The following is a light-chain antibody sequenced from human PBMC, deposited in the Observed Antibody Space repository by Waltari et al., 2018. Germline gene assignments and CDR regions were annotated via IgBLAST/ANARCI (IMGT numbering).Light chain of an antibody. CDR3: HQAATSPLT. Sequence: EIVLTQSPGTLSLSPGEGATLPCRASQSITNNYLAWYQQKHGQAPRLRIDDASRRATGIPDMFSGSGSGTDFTLTISRLEPEDFAVYYCHQAATSPLTFGGGTKVEIK. V-gene: IGKV3-20*01. J-gene: IGKJ4*01. CDR2: DAS. CDR1: QSITNNY.